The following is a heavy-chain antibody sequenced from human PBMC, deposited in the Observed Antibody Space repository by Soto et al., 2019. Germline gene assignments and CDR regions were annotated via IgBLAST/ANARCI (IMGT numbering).Heavy chain of an antibody. CDR2: IYYSGST. CDR1: GGSISSYY. V-gene: IGHV4-59*08. CDR3: ARASRSSDWYEGGAYYYYYMDV. D-gene: IGHD6-19*01. Sequence: QVQLQESGPGLVKPSETLSLTCTVSGGSISSYYWSWIRQPPGKGLEWIGDIYYSGSTNYKPSLKCRVTISVDTCKHQCSVKLSSLTAADTAVYYCARASRSSDWYEGGAYYYYYMDVWGKGTTVTV. J-gene: IGHJ6*03.